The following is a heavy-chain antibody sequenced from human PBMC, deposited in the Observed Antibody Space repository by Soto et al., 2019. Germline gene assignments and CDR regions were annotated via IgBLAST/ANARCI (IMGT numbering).Heavy chain of an antibody. CDR3: AKDYWFGEPCYGMDV. D-gene: IGHD3-10*01. V-gene: IGHV3-30*18. CDR2: ISYDGSNK. Sequence: PWGPLRLAGAASVFTFSSYGMHWVRQAPGKGLEWVAVISYDGSNKYYADSVKGRFTISRDNSKNTLYLQMNSLRAEDTAVYYCAKDYWFGEPCYGMDVWGQGTTVTVSS. J-gene: IGHJ6*02. CDR1: VFTFSSYG.